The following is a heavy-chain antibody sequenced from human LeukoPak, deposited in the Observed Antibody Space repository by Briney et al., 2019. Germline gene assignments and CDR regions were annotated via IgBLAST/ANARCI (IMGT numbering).Heavy chain of an antibody. Sequence: ASVKVSCKASGYTFTSYGISWVRQAPGQGLEWMGWISAYNGNTNYAQKLQGRVTMTTDTSTSTAYMELRSLRSDDTAVYYCARDLKMGYSSGRHSWGTGSSNDYWGQGTLVAVSS. V-gene: IGHV1-18*01. D-gene: IGHD6-19*01. CDR2: ISAYNGNT. J-gene: IGHJ4*02. CDR3: ARDLKMGYSSGRHSWGTGSSNDY. CDR1: GYTFTSYG.